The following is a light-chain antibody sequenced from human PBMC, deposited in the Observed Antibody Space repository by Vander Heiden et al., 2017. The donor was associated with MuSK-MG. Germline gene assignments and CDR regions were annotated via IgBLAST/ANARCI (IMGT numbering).Light chain of an antibody. Sequence: EIVLTQSPGTLSLSPGERATLSCRASQSINSNYLAWYQQKPGQAPRLLIYGASSRATGIPDRFSGSGSGTDFTLTISRLEPEDFAVYYCQQFGSSQTFGQGTKLEMK. CDR1: QSINSNY. V-gene: IGKV3-20*01. J-gene: IGKJ2*01. CDR2: GAS. CDR3: QQFGSSQT.